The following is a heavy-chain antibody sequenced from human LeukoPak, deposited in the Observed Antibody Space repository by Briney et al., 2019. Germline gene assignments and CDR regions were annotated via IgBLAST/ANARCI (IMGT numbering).Heavy chain of an antibody. Sequence: GASVKVSCKASGYTFTSYDINWVRQATGQGLEWMGWMNPNSGNTGYAQKFQGRVTMTRNTSISTAYMELSSLRSEDTAVYYCARGRYYYGSGSLNWFEPWGQGTLVTVSS. V-gene: IGHV1-8*01. D-gene: IGHD3-10*01. CDR2: MNPNSGNT. CDR1: GYTFTSYD. CDR3: ARGRYYYGSGSLNWFEP. J-gene: IGHJ5*02.